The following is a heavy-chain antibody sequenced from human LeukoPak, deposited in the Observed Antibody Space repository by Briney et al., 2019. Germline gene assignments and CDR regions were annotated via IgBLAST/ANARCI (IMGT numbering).Heavy chain of an antibody. V-gene: IGHV1-8*01. CDR3: ARVPVARIQLWSKAPYNWFDP. Sequence: AASVKVSCKASGYTFTSYDINWVRQATGQGLEWMGWMNPNSGNTGYAQKFQGRVTMTRNTSISTAYMELSSLRSEDTAVYYCARVPVARIQLWSKAPYNWFDPWGQGTRVTVSS. D-gene: IGHD5-18*01. CDR1: GYTFTSYD. CDR2: MNPNSGNT. J-gene: IGHJ5*02.